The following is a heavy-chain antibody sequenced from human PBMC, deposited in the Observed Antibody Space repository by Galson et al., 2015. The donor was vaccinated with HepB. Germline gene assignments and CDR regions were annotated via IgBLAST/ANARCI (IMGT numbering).Heavy chain of an antibody. Sequence: SLRLSCAASGFTFSSYAMSWVRQAPGKGLEWVSAISGSGGSTYYADSVKGRFTISRDNSKNTLYLQMNSLRAEDTAVYYCAKSSIVVVPAAMSPAETYYFDYWGQGTLVTVSS. D-gene: IGHD2-2*01. J-gene: IGHJ4*02. CDR2: ISGSGGST. CDR1: GFTFSSYA. CDR3: AKSSIVVVPAAMSPAETYYFDY. V-gene: IGHV3-23*01.